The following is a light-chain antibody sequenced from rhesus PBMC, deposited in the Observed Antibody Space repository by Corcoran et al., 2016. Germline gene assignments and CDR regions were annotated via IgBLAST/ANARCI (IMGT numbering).Light chain of an antibody. Sequence: QVILTQSPATLSLSPGERATLSCRASQSVSSYLAWYQQKPGQAPRPLIYGASCRATGIPDRFSGSGSGTNCTLTISSREPEDVGVYHCYQHSSGYSFGQGTKVEIK. CDR2: GAS. V-gene: IGKV3-10*01. J-gene: IGKJ2*01. CDR1: QSVSSY. CDR3: YQHSSGYS.